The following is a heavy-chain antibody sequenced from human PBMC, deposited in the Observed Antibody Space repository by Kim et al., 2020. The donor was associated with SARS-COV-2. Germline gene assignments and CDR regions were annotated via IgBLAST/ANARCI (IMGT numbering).Heavy chain of an antibody. CDR2: IYYSGDT. D-gene: IGHD6-13*01. J-gene: IGHJ4*02. Sequence: SETLSLTCTVSGGSIYNSPYYWGWIRQPPGKGLEWIGSIYYSGDTYYNPSLQSRVTISVDTSKNQFSLKLSSVTAADTAIYYCVRVANSWYEVVDYWGQG. V-gene: IGHV4-39*01. CDR3: VRVANSWYEVVDY. CDR1: GGSIYNSPYY.